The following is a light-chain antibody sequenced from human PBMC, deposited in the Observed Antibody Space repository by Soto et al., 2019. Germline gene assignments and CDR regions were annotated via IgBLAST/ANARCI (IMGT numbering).Light chain of an antibody. Sequence: EIVMTQSPATLSVSPGERATLSCRASQSLSNNLAWYQQKPGQAPRLLIYGASTRATGIPARFSGSGSGTEFTLTISSLQSGDFAVYYCQQYNYWPPYTFGQGTKVELK. CDR3: QQYNYWPPYT. V-gene: IGKV3-15*01. CDR2: GAS. J-gene: IGKJ2*01. CDR1: QSLSNN.